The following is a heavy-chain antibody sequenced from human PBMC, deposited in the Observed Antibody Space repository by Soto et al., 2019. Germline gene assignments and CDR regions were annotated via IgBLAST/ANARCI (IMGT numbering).Heavy chain of an antibody. D-gene: IGHD1-1*01. CDR3: AHTRGGGNSALIDY. Sequence: QITLKESGPTLVKPTQTLTLTCTFSEFSLTTSGEGVAWIRQPPGKALEWLAIIYWDDDKRYNPSLKIRLTVTKDTSKNQVVLTMTNMDPVDTATYYCAHTRGGGNSALIDYWGQGTLVSVSS. CDR2: IYWDDDK. V-gene: IGHV2-5*02. J-gene: IGHJ4*02. CDR1: EFSLTTSGEG.